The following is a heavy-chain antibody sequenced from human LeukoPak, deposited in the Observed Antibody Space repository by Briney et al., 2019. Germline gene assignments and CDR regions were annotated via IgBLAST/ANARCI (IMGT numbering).Heavy chain of an antibody. V-gene: IGHV3-30-3*01. CDR1: GFTFSTFA. D-gene: IGHD6-13*01. Sequence: GGSLRLSCTGSGFTFSTFAMHWVRQAPGKGLEWVAFISYNVSYKDYPDSVKGRSTISRDNSKNTLYLQMNSLRPEDAAVYYCARGWGGSSWPFDYWGQGTLVTVSS. CDR3: ARGWGGSSWPFDY. CDR2: ISYNVSYK. J-gene: IGHJ4*02.